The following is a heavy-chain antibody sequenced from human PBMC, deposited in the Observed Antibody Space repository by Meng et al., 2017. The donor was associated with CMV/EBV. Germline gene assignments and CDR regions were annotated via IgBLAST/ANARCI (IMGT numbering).Heavy chain of an antibody. J-gene: IGHJ6*02. CDR3: ARDAFLYRSSTSCYNPESYYYYYGMDV. Sequence: GGSLRLSCAASGFTFSSYSMNWVRQAPGKGLEWVSYISSSSSTIYYADSVKGRFTISRDNAKNSLYLQMNSLRAEDTAVYYCARDAFLYRSSTSCYNPESYYYYYGMDVWGQGTTVTVSS. D-gene: IGHD2-2*02. CDR2: ISSSSSTI. V-gene: IGHV3-48*04. CDR1: GFTFSSYS.